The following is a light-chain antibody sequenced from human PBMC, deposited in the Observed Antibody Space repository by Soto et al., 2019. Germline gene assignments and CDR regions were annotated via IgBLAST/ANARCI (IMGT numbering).Light chain of an antibody. CDR1: QAISSY. CDR2: DAS. Sequence: DIQMTQSPSSVSASVGDRVTITCRASQAISSYLAWYQQKQGKAPTLLIYDASSLQNGVPSRFSGSGSGTDFTLTISSLQPEDFATYYCQQTNSFPPFTFGPGTRVDIK. J-gene: IGKJ3*01. CDR3: QQTNSFPPFT. V-gene: IGKV1-12*01.